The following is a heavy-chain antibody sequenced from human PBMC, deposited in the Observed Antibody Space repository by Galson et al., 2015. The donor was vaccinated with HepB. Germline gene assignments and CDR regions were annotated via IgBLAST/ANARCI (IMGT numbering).Heavy chain of an antibody. CDR3: ASQIRAAGYCSGGSCYSEGGY. CDR1: GYTFTSYA. Sequence: SVKVSCKASGYTFTSYAMNWVRQAPGQGLEWMGWINTNTGNPTYAQGFTGRFVFSLDTSVSTAYLQISSLKAEDTAVYYCASQIRAAGYCSGGSCYSEGGYWGQGTLVTVSS. J-gene: IGHJ4*02. D-gene: IGHD2-15*01. CDR2: INTNTGNP. V-gene: IGHV7-4-1*02.